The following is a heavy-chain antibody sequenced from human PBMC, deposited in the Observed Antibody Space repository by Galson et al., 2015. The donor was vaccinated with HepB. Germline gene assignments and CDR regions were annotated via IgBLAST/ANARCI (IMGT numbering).Heavy chain of an antibody. Sequence: SVKVSCKASGGTFSSSVISWVRQAPGQGLEWMGGIIPMFDTANYARRFQGRVTITADKSTSTVHMDLSSLRSADTAVYYCAATYYPDSSGHPPLFDYYYYGMDVWGQGTTVTVSS. CDR1: GGTFSSSV. CDR2: IIPMFDTA. CDR3: AATYYPDSSGHPPLFDYYYYGMDV. V-gene: IGHV1-69*06. J-gene: IGHJ6*02. D-gene: IGHD3-22*01.